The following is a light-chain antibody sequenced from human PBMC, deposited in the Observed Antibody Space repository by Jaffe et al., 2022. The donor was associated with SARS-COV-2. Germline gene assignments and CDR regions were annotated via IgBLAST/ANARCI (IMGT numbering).Light chain of an antibody. J-gene: IGLJ1*01. CDR3: AAWDDSLNVYV. CDR2: SNN. V-gene: IGLV1-44*01. CDR1: SSNIESNT. Sequence: QSVLTQPPSASGTPGQRVTISCSGSSSNIESNTVNWYQQLPGTAPKLLIYSNNQRPSGVPDRFSGSKSGTSASLAISGLQSEDEADYYCAAWDDSLNVYVFGTGTRVTVL.